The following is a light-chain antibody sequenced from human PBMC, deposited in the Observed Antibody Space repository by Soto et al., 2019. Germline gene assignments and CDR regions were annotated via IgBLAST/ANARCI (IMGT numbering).Light chain of an antibody. CDR2: DAS. J-gene: IGKJ4*01. CDR3: QQYNSYSLLT. V-gene: IGKV1-5*01. Sequence: DIQMTQSPSTLSASVGDRVTFTCRASQSISNSLAWYQVKPGKAPNLLIYDASSLETGVPSRFSGSGSGTEFTLTISRLQPDDFGTYYCQQYNSYSLLTFGGGTKVDIK. CDR1: QSISNS.